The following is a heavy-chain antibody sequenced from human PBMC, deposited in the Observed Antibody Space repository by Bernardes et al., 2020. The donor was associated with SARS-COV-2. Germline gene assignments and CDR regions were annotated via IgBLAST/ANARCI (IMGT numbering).Heavy chain of an antibody. Sequence: SETLSLTCAAYSGYLSGYSWNYIRQSPGKGLEWIGEIIHRVGTNYNPSLKSRLTISVDTSKNQFSLKVSSVTAADTAVYYCARDTVVVPASIQHIYYDLDVWGQGTTVTVSS. D-gene: IGHD2-2*01. J-gene: IGHJ6*02. CDR1: SGYLSGYS. V-gene: IGHV4-34*12. CDR3: ARDTVVVPASIQHIYYDLDV. CDR2: IIHRVGT.